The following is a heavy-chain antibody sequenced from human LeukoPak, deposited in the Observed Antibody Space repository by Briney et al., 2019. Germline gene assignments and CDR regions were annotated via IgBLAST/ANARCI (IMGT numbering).Heavy chain of an antibody. CDR3: AKGPPSTYCSSTSCRNYDAFDI. CDR1: GFTFSSYA. V-gene: IGHV3-23*01. Sequence: PGGSLRLSCAASGFTFSSYAMSWVRQAPGKGLEWVSAISGSGGSTYYADSVKGRFTISRDNSKNTLYLQMNSLRAEDTAVYYCAKGPPSTYCSSTSCRNYDAFDIWGQGTMVTVSS. D-gene: IGHD2-2*01. CDR2: ISGSGGST. J-gene: IGHJ3*02.